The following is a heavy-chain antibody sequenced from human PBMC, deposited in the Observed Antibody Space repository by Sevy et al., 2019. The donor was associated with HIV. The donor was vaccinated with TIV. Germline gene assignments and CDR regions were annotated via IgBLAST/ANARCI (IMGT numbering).Heavy chain of an antibody. CDR1: GFTFSTYA. CDR3: ARKYHHTSGYPRYSMDV. J-gene: IGHJ6*02. CDR2: ISGGGGNT. V-gene: IGHV3-64*01. Sequence: GGSLRLSCAASGFTFSTYAMYCVRQAPGKGLEYVSAISGGGGNTYYGTSVKGRFTVSRDNAKNTLYLQMGSLGAEDMAVYFCARKYHHTSGYPRYSMDVWGQGTTVTVSS. D-gene: IGHD3-22*01.